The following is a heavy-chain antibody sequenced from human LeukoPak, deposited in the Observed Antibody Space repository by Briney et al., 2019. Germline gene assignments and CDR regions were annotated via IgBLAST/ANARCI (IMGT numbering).Heavy chain of an antibody. J-gene: IGHJ4*02. CDR3: ARHPPGGTTPYYFDY. Sequence: SETLSLTCTVSGGSISSYYWSWIRQPPGKGREWIGYIYTRGSTNYNPSPKSRVTIPVDTSKNPFSLKLSSVTAADTAVYYCARHPPGGTTPYYFDYWGQGTLVPVSS. D-gene: IGHD1-14*01. CDR1: GGSISSYY. V-gene: IGHV4-4*09. CDR2: IYTRGST.